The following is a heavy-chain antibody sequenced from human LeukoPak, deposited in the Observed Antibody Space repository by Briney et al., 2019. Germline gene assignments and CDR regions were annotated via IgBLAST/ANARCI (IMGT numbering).Heavy chain of an antibody. J-gene: IGHJ3*02. CDR1: GASIRSGDYY. Sequence: PSQTLSLTCTVSGASIRSGDYYWSWIRQPPGKGLEWLGYIYDSGSTYYNPSLQSRITISVDTSENRFSLKLSSVTATDTAVYYCARDCSGGSCYGAFDIWGQGTMVTVSS. V-gene: IGHV4-30-4*01. D-gene: IGHD2-15*01. CDR3: ARDCSGGSCYGAFDI. CDR2: IYDSGST.